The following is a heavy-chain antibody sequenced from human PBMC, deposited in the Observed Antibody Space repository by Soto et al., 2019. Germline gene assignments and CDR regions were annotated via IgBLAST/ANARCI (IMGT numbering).Heavy chain of an antibody. Sequence: PSETLSLTCTVSGGSISSGDYYWSWIRQPPGKGLEWIGYIYKSGSAYYNTSLKRRLTISIDTSKNQFSLKVSSVTAADTAVYYCAIIAARRGEDYWGQGTLVTVSS. V-gene: IGHV4-30-4*01. J-gene: IGHJ4*02. CDR1: GGSISSGDYY. CDR3: AIIAARRGEDY. CDR2: IYKSGSA. D-gene: IGHD6-6*01.